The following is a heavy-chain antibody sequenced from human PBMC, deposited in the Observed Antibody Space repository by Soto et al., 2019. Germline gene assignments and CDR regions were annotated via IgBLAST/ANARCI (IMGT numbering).Heavy chain of an antibody. CDR3: ARLRGRRDGYNYYYYGMDV. CDR2: IDPSDSYT. CDR1: GYSFTSYW. J-gene: IGHJ6*02. D-gene: IGHD3-10*01. V-gene: IGHV5-10-1*01. Sequence: PGESLKISCKGSGYSFTSYWISWVRQMPGKGLEWMGRIDPSDSYTNYSPSFQGHVTILADKSISTAYLQWSSLKASDTAMYYCARLRGRRDGYNYYYYGMDVWGQGTTVTVSS.